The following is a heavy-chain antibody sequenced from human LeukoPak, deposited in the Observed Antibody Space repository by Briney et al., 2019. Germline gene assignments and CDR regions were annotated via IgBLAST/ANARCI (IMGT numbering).Heavy chain of an antibody. CDR1: GAPISSNNW. CDR2: IYHSGST. CDR3: AGAEPRGIIWHPY. J-gene: IGHJ4*02. Sequence: SETLSLTCAVSGAPISSNNWWWSWVRQPPGKGLEWIGEIYHSGSTNYNPSLKSRVTMSVDKSKNQFSLKLSSVTAADTAVYYCAGAEPRGIIWHPYWGQGTLVTVSS. V-gene: IGHV4-4*02.